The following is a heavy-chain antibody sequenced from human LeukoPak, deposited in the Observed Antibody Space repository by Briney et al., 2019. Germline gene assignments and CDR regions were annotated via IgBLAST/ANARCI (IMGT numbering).Heavy chain of an antibody. CDR3: AESGSTRPRGWFDP. D-gene: IGHD3-10*01. Sequence: PGGSLRLSCAASGFTFSSYSMNWVRQAPGKGLEWVSSISSSSSYIYYADSVKGRFTTSRDNAKNSLYLQMNSLRAEDTAVYYCAESGSTRPRGWFDPWGQGTLVTVSS. J-gene: IGHJ5*02. CDR1: GFTFSSYS. CDR2: ISSSSSYI. V-gene: IGHV3-21*01.